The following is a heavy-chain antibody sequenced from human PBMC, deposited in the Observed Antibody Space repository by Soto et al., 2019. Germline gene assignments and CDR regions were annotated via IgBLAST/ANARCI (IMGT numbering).Heavy chain of an antibody. J-gene: IGHJ4*02. V-gene: IGHV3-23*01. CDR2: ISGTGST. D-gene: IGHD6-6*01. CDR1: GLTFISYA. Sequence: GGSLRLSCAAAGLTFISYARSWVRQTTGKGLEWVSAISGTGSTYYADSVKGRFTISRDNSKNTLYLQMNSLRAEDTAVYYCAKDLPPYSSSRGYFDYWGQGTLVTVSS. CDR3: AKDLPPYSSSRGYFDY.